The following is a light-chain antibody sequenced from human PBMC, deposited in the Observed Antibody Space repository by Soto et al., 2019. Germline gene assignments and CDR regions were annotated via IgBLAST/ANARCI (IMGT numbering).Light chain of an antibody. J-gene: IGKJ5*01. V-gene: IGKV1-9*01. Sequence: QLTQSPSALSASVGDRVTITCRASQGITTYLAWYQQKPGKAPKVLISGASTLQSGVPSRFSGSGSGTDFYLTISSLQPEDFATYYCQQLQSYPITFGQGTRLEIK. CDR1: QGITTY. CDR3: QQLQSYPIT. CDR2: GAS.